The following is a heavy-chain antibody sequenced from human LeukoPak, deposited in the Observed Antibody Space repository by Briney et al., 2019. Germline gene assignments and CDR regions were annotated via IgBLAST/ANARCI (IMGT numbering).Heavy chain of an antibody. CDR3: ARHPIAGGGACNWFDP. J-gene: IGHJ5*02. Sequence: GESLKILCQVSGYSFTSYWIAWVRQMPGKGLEGIGIIYPGDSNTRYSPSFQGQVTISVDTSINTAYLQWISLKASDTAIYYCARHPIAGGGACNWFDPWGQGTLVTVSS. D-gene: IGHD6-13*01. CDR2: IYPGDSNT. V-gene: IGHV5-51*01. CDR1: GYSFTSYW.